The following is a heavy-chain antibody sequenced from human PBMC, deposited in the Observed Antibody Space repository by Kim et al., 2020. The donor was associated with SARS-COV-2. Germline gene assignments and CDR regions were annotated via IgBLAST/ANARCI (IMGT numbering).Heavy chain of an antibody. CDR1: GDSVSSISAA. V-gene: IGHV6-1*01. J-gene: IGHJ2*01. D-gene: IGHD3-10*01. Sequence: SQTLSLTCAISGDSVSSISAAWTWIRQSPSRGLELLGRTYYRSKWYNDYALSVKSRITINPDTSENQFSLQLNSVTPEDTAVYYCARGRGPHGETSYFDLWGRGTLVSVSS. CDR2: TYYRSKWYN. CDR3: ARGRGPHGETSYFDL.